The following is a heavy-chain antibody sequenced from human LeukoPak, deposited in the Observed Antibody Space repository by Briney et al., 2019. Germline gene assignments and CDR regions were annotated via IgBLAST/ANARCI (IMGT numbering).Heavy chain of an antibody. Sequence: PGGSLTLSCAASGFPFSDYHMSWLRQAPGKGLEWVSYISSSSSYTNYADSVKGRFTISRDNAKNSLYLQMNSMRADDTAVYYCARDRRYGGNAGGSDYWGQGTLVTVSS. D-gene: IGHD4-23*01. CDR3: ARDRRYGGNAGGSDY. CDR2: ISSSSSYT. J-gene: IGHJ4*02. CDR1: GFPFSDYH. V-gene: IGHV3-11*05.